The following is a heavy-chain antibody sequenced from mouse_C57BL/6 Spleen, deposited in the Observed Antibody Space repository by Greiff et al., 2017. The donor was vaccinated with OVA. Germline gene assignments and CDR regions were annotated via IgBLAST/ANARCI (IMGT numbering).Heavy chain of an antibody. D-gene: IGHD2-1*01. V-gene: IGHV5-17*01. J-gene: IGHJ3*01. Sequence: VQLKESGGGLVKPGGSLKLSCAASGFTFSDYGMHWVRQAPEKGLEWVAYISSGSSTIYYADTVKGRFTISRDNAKNTLFLQMTRLRSEDTAMYYCAKESLYGKYGAYWGQGTLVTVSA. CDR3: AKESLYGKYGAY. CDR1: GFTFSDYG. CDR2: ISSGSSTI.